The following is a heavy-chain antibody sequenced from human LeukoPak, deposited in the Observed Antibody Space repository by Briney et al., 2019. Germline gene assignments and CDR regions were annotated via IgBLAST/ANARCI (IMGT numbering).Heavy chain of an antibody. J-gene: IGHJ4*02. V-gene: IGHV1-18*01. D-gene: IGHD6-19*01. Sequence: ASVKVSCKASAYTFTSYCLSWVRQAPGQGLEGMGWISAYNDNTNYAQKLQGRVTMTTDTSTSTAYMELRSLRSDDTAVYYCARVRAVAGFDYWGQGTLVTVSS. CDR1: AYTFTSYC. CDR2: ISAYNDNT. CDR3: ARVRAVAGFDY.